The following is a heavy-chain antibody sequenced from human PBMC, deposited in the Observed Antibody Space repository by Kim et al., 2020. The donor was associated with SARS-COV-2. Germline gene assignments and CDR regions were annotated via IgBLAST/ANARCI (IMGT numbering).Heavy chain of an antibody. Sequence: RFTISGDNSKNTLYLQMNSLRAEDTAVYYCARDFYDILTGYYTASYYFDYWGQGTLVTVSS. V-gene: IGHV3-30*01. J-gene: IGHJ4*02. D-gene: IGHD3-9*01. CDR3: ARDFYDILTGYYTASYYFDY.